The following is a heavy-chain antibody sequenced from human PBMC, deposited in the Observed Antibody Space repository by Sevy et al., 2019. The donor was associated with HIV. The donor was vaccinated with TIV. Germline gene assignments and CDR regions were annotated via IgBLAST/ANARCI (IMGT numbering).Heavy chain of an antibody. V-gene: IGHV3-11*01. CDR3: AKGAHYDDDVWGFDY. CDR2: VSRSGYTI. J-gene: IGHJ4*02. CDR1: GFIFSDYY. Sequence: GGSLRLSCAASGFIFSDYYMAWVRQAPGKGLEWISYVSRSGYTIYYADSVEGRFSISRDDAKDSLFLEMDSLRTEDTAFCYCAKGAHYDDDVWGFDYWGQGALVTVSS. D-gene: IGHD3-16*01.